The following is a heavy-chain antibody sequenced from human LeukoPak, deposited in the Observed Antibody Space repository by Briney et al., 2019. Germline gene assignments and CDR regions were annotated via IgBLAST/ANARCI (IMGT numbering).Heavy chain of an antibody. J-gene: IGHJ4*02. CDR3: ARDYEGRYSSSENDGGY. CDR1: GFTFLSYS. D-gene: IGHD6-6*01. V-gene: IGHV3-21*01. CDR2: ISSTSSSYI. Sequence: PGGSLRLSCAASGFTFLSYSMNWVRQAPGKGLEWVSSISSTSSSYIYYADSVKGRFTISRDNAKNSLYLQMNSLRAEDTAVYYCARDYEGRYSSSENDGGYWGQGTLVTVSS.